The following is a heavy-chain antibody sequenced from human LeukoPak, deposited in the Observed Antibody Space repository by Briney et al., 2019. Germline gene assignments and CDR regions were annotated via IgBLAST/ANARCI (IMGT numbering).Heavy chain of an antibody. Sequence: ASVKASCKASGYTFTSYYMHWVRQAPGQGLEWMGIINPSGGSTSYAQKFQGRVTMTRDMSTSTVYMELSSLRSEDTAVYYCARVGNYGGFDYWGQGTLVTVSS. D-gene: IGHD4-17*01. V-gene: IGHV1-46*01. CDR1: GYTFTSYY. CDR2: INPSGGST. J-gene: IGHJ4*02. CDR3: ARVGNYGGFDY.